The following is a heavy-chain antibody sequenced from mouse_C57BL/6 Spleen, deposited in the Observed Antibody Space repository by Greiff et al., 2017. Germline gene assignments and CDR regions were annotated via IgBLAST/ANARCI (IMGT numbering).Heavy chain of an antibody. J-gene: IGHJ4*01. V-gene: IGHV1-39*01. D-gene: IGHD2-5*01. CDR1: GYSFTDYN. CDR2: INPNYGTT. Sequence: EVQLQQSGPELVKPGASVKISCTASGYSFTDYNMNWVKQSNGKSLEWIGVINPNYGTTSYNQKFKGKATLTVDQSSSTAYMQLNSLTSEDSAVYYCAREVYYSNRGAMDYWGQGTSVTVSS. CDR3: AREVYYSNRGAMDY.